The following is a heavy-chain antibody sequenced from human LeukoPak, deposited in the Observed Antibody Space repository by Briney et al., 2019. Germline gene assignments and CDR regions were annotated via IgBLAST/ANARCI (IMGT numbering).Heavy chain of an antibody. Sequence: SETLSLTCAVSGASISGSGYYLGWIRQPPGKGLEWIGNIYYTGNTYYNASLQSRVTISIDTSKNQFSLRLNSVTAADTAMYYCAKSGGYGLIDYWGQGTPVTVSS. J-gene: IGHJ4*02. V-gene: IGHV4-39*01. CDR2: IYYTGNT. CDR3: AKSGGYGLIDY. D-gene: IGHD1-26*01. CDR1: GASISGSGYY.